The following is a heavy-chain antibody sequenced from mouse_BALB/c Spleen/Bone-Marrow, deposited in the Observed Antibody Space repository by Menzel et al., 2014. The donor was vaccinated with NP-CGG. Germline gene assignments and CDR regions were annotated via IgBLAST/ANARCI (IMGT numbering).Heavy chain of an antibody. CDR3: ARAASLDY. CDR1: GYTFTDYY. CDR2: IYPGSGNT. J-gene: IGHJ4*01. V-gene: IGHV1-77*01. Sequence: VQGVESGAELARPGASVKLSCKASGYTFTDYYVSWVKQRTGQGLEWIGEIYPGSGNTYYNEKFKGEATLTADRSSSTAYMQLSSLTSEDSAVYFCARAASLDYWGQGTSVTVSS.